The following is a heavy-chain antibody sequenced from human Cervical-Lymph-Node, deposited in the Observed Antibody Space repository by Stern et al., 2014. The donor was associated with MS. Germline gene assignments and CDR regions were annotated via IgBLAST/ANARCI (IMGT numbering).Heavy chain of an antibody. J-gene: IGHJ4*02. CDR1: GFIFSSYA. D-gene: IGHD2-15*01. Sequence: QLVQSGGGVVQPGRSLRLSCAASGFIFSSYAMHWVRQAPGKGLDWVAFLSNEGSKQFYADSVKGRFTISRDNSNNTLYLQMNSLSPEDTAVYYCARDTCRGGGCYFRYWGQGILITVSS. CDR3: ARDTCRGGGCYFRY. CDR2: LSNEGSKQ. V-gene: IGHV3-30-3*01.